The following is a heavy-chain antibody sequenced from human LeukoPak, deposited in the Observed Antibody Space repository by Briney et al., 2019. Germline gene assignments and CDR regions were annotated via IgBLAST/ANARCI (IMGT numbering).Heavy chain of an antibody. J-gene: IGHJ6*02. D-gene: IGHD3-3*01. CDR2: IYYSGST. CDR3: AGTYDFWSGYYSNYYYGMDV. CDR1: GGSISSYY. V-gene: IGHV4-59*12. Sequence: SETLSLTCTVSGGSISSYYWSWIRQPPGKGLEWIGYIYYSGSTNYNPSLKSRVTISVDTSKNQFSLKLSSVTAADTAVYYCAGTYDFWSGYYSNYYYGMDVWGQGTTVTVSS.